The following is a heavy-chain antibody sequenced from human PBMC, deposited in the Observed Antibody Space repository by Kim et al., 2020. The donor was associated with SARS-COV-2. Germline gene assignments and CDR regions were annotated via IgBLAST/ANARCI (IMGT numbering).Heavy chain of an antibody. CDR2: IIPILGIA. CDR1: GGTFSSYA. D-gene: IGHD2-2*01. Sequence: SVKVSCKASGGTFSSYAISWVRQAPGQGLEWMGRIIPILGIANYAQKFQGRVTITADKSTSTAYMELSSLRSEDTAVYYCARDPAVHCSSTSCWGGNWFDPWGQGTLVTVSS. CDR3: ARDPAVHCSSTSCWGGNWFDP. V-gene: IGHV1-69*04. J-gene: IGHJ5*02.